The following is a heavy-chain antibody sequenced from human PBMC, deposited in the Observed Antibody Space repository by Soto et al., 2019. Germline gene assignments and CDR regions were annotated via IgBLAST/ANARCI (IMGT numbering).Heavy chain of an antibody. CDR3: ARARLAAAGPNPLYYYYGMDV. D-gene: IGHD6-13*01. CDR2: IYYSGST. CDR1: GGSISSGGYC. Sequence: PSETLSLTCTVSGGSISSGGYCWSWIRQHPGKGLEWIGYIYYSGSTYYNPSLKSRVTISVDTSKNQFSLKLSSVTAADTAVYYCARARLAAAGPNPLYYYYGMDVWGQGTTVTVSS. J-gene: IGHJ6*02. V-gene: IGHV4-31*03.